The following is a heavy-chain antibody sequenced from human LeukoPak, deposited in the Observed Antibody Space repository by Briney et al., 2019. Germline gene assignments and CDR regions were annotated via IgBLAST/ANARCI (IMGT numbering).Heavy chain of an antibody. CDR3: ARDQGDNSYGYYAIWYAFDV. Sequence: ASVKVSCKASGGTFSSYAISWVRQAPGQGLEWMGRIVPILGIANYAQEFQGRLIITADKATSSAYMELSSLRSEDTAVYYCARDQGDNSYGYYAIWYAFDVWGQGTMVTVSS. CDR1: GGTFSSYA. J-gene: IGHJ3*01. D-gene: IGHD5-18*01. V-gene: IGHV1-69*04. CDR2: IVPILGIA.